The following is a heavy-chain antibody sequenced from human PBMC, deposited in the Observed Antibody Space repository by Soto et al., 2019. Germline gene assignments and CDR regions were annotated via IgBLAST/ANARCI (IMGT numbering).Heavy chain of an antibody. CDR3: RYYDFWSGYYDFDY. Sequence: PSETLSLTCTVSGGSISSSSYYWGWIRQPPGKGLEWIGSIYYSGSTYYNPSLKSRVTISVDTSKNQFSLKLSSVTAADTAVYYCRYYDFWSGYYDFDYWGRGTLVTVSS. CDR2: IYYSGST. CDR1: GGSISSSSYY. D-gene: IGHD3-3*01. J-gene: IGHJ4*02. V-gene: IGHV4-39*01.